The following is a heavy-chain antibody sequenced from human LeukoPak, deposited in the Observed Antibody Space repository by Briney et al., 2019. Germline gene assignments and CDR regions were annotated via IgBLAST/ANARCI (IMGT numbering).Heavy chain of an antibody. J-gene: IGHJ6*02. CDR3: ARDLGYCSSTSCYFLVQLGMDV. D-gene: IGHD2-2*01. Sequence: ASVKVSCKASGYIFTGHYIQWVRQAPGQGLEWMGWINVKSGGTKYAPKFEGRVTMSRDTSKTTAYMQLTGLRSDDTAVYYCARDLGYCSSTSCYFLVQLGMDVWGQGTTVTVSS. V-gene: IGHV1-2*02. CDR2: INVKSGGT. CDR1: GYIFTGHY.